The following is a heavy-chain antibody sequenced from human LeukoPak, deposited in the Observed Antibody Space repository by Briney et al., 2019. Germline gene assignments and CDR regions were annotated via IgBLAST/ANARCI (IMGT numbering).Heavy chain of an antibody. Sequence: GESLKISCKGSGYSFTSYWIGWVRQMPGKGLEWMGIIYPGDSDTRYSPSFQGQVTISADKSISTAYLQWSSLKASDTAMYYCARRDDCSGGSCYSSFDYWGQGTLVTVPS. CDR2: IYPGDSDT. J-gene: IGHJ4*02. V-gene: IGHV5-51*01. D-gene: IGHD2-15*01. CDR3: ARRDDCSGGSCYSSFDY. CDR1: GYSFTSYW.